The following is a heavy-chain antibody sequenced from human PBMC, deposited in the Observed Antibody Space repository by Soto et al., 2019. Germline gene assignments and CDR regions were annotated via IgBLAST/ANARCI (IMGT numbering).Heavy chain of an antibody. CDR3: ARDPPRRYSYGQGLDY. Sequence: HVQLVQSGAEVKKPRASVKVSCKASGYTFTSYGISWVRQAPGQGLEWMGWISSYNGNTNYAQKRQGRVTMTTDTSPSTAYMEVRRLRSDDTAVYYCARDPPRRYSYGQGLDYWGQGTLVTVSS. J-gene: IGHJ4*02. V-gene: IGHV1-18*04. D-gene: IGHD5-18*01. CDR1: GYTFTSYG. CDR2: ISSYNGNT.